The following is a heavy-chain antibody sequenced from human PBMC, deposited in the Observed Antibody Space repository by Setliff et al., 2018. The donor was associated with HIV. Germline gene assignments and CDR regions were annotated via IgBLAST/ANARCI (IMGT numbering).Heavy chain of an antibody. V-gene: IGHV1-18*01. J-gene: IGHJ4*02. CDR3: ARRGTGWPYYFDY. CDR2: ITPDSGVT. D-gene: IGHD6-19*01. CDR1: GYTFSSHG. Sequence: ASVKVSCKASGYTFSSHGISWLRQAPGQGLEWMGWITPDSGVTKYAQKLLGRVTMTTDTSANTVYMELRTLRSDDTAVYYCARRGTGWPYYFDYWGQGTLVTVSS.